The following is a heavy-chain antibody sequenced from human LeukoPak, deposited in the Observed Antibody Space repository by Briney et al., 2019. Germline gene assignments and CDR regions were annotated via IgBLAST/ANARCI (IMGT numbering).Heavy chain of an antibody. CDR3: ASLDTAKQPLANH. D-gene: IGHD5-18*01. CDR2: VNRDGSET. CDR1: GFALSSHW. Sequence: GGSLRLSCAASGFALSSHWMTWVRQVPGRGPEWVANVNRDGSETYYLDSVKGRFTISKDNAKNSLYLQMNTLRVEDTAMYYCASLDTAKQPLANHWGQGTLVTVSS. V-gene: IGHV3-7*03. J-gene: IGHJ5*02.